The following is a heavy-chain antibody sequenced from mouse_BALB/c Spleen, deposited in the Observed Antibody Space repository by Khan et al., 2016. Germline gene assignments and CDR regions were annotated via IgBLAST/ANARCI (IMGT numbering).Heavy chain of an antibody. CDR2: ISCYNGAT. V-gene: IGHV1S34*01. CDR3: ARPYYGFDEGYYCDY. Sequence: LVKTGASVKISCKASGYSFTGYYMHWVKQSHGKSLEWIGYISCYNGATNYNKRFKGKATFTVDTSSSTAYMQFNSLTSEDSAVYYCARPYYGFDEGYYCDYWGQGTTLTVSS. CDR1: GYSFTGYY. J-gene: IGHJ2*01. D-gene: IGHD2-9*01.